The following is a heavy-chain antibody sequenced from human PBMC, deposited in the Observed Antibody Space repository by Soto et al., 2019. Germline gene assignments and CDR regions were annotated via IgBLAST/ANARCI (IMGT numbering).Heavy chain of an antibody. Sequence: EVQLLDSGGGLVQPGGSLRLSCVASGFTFSSYAMTWVRQAPGKGLEWVSAISGSGGSTYYADSVEGRFTISRDNSKNTLYLQMNSLRAEDTAGFYCAKGWGAMDVWGQGTTVTVSS. CDR1: GFTFSSYA. J-gene: IGHJ6*02. CDR3: AKGWGAMDV. CDR2: ISGSGGST. D-gene: IGHD3-16*01. V-gene: IGHV3-23*01.